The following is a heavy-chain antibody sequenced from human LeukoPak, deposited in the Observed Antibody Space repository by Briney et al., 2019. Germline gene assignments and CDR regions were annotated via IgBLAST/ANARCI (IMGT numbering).Heavy chain of an antibody. J-gene: IGHJ4*02. D-gene: IGHD3-22*01. V-gene: IGHV4-4*07. CDR2: TYTSGST. CDR1: GGSSNNYY. Sequence: PSETLSLTCTVSGGSSNNYYWSWIRQSAGKGLEWIGRTYTSGSTNYNPSLKSRVSMSVDTSKNQFSLRLRSVTAADTAVYYCARESGYYYDTSGYTFDYWGQGILVTVSS. CDR3: ARESGYYYDTSGYTFDY.